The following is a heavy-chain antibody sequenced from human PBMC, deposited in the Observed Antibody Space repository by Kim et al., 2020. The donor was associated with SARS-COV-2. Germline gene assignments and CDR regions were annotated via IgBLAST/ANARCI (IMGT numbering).Heavy chain of an antibody. Sequence: GGSLRLSCAASGFTFSDYYMSWIRQAPGKGLEWVSYISSSGSTIYYADSVKGRFTISRDNAKNSLYLQMNSLRAEDTAVYYCAREDRSGWSAFDYWGQGTLVTVSS. J-gene: IGHJ4*02. CDR2: ISSSGSTI. D-gene: IGHD6-19*01. CDR1: GFTFSDYY. V-gene: IGHV3-11*01. CDR3: AREDRSGWSAFDY.